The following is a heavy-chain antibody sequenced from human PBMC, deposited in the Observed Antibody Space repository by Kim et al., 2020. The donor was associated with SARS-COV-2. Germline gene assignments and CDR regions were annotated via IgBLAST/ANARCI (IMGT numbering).Heavy chain of an antibody. D-gene: IGHD3-10*01. V-gene: IGHV1-24*01. J-gene: IGHJ4*02. CDR3: AVVGDLLDLLDY. CDR2: FDPEEGET. Sequence: ASVKVSCQVSGYTLDEVGIKWVRQAPGKGLEWMGGFDPEEGETFYAQKFQGRVTMTEDTSTDTDYMELNSLTSEDTAVYYCAVVGDLLDLLDYWGQGTLVTVSS. CDR1: GYTLDEVG.